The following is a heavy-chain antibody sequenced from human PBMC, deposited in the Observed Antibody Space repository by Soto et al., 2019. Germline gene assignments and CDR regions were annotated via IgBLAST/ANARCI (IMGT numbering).Heavy chain of an antibody. CDR3: ARDTLGGAYDFWH. J-gene: IGHJ4*02. CDR1: GFTVSNLY. D-gene: IGHD3-3*01. Sequence: EVQLVESGGGLVQPGGSLRLSCAASGFTVSNLYMTWVRQAPGKGLEWVSVISSGGSQYYADSVKGRFTISRDNSKNTVYLQMNSLRAGDTVIYYCARDTLGGAYDFWHGGQGTLVTVSS. CDR2: ISSGGSQ. V-gene: IGHV3-66*01.